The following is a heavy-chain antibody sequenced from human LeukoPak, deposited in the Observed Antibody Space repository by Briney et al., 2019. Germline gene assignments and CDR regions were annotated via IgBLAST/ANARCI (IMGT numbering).Heavy chain of an antibody. V-gene: IGHV1-18*01. J-gene: IGHJ4*02. CDR2: ISAYNGNT. CDR1: GYTFTSYG. D-gene: IGHD2-2*01. Sequence: ASVKVSCMASGYTFTSYGICWVRQAPGQGLEWMGWISAYNGNTNYAQELQGRVTMTTDTSTSTAYMELRSLRSDNTAVYYCARDLRVGQLLSEAIDYWGQGTLVTVSS. CDR3: ARDLRVGQLLSEAIDY.